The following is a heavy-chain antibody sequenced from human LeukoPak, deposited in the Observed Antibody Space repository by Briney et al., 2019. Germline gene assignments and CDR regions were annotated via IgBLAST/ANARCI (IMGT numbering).Heavy chain of an antibody. V-gene: IGHV4-4*07. CDR1: GGSISSYY. D-gene: IGHD3-10*01. Sequence: SETLSLTCTVSGGSISSYYWSWIRQPAGKGLEWIGRIYTSGSTNYNPSLKSRVTMSVDTSKNQFSLKLSSVTAADTAVYYCARGKLPSIAMVRGVRHTSWFDPWGQGTLVTVSS. CDR3: ARGKLPSIAMVRGVRHTSWFDP. CDR2: IYTSGST. J-gene: IGHJ5*02.